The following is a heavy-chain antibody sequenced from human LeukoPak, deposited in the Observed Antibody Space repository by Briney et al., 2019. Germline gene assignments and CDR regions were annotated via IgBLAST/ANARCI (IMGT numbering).Heavy chain of an antibody. CDR3: ARGSYYPYYFDY. D-gene: IGHD1-26*01. J-gene: IGHJ4*02. V-gene: IGHV3-53*01. CDR2: IYSGGST. Sequence: GGSLRLSCAASGFTVSSNYMSWVRQAPGKGLEWVSVIYSGGSTYYADSVKGRFTISRDNSKNTLYLQMNSLRAEDTAVYYCARGSYYPYYFDYWGQGTLVTVSS. CDR1: GFTVSSNY.